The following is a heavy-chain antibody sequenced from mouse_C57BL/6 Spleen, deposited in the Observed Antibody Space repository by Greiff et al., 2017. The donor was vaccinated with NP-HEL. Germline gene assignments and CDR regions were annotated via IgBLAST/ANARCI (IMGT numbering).Heavy chain of an antibody. CDR1: GYTFTTYP. V-gene: IGHV1-47*01. Sequence: VQLQQSGAELVKPGASVKMSCKASGYTFTTYPIEWMKQNHGKSLEWIGNFHPYNDDTKYNEKFKGKATLTVEKSSRTVYLELSRLTSDDSAVYYCARRSEVYYYGSSWFAYWGQGTLVTVSA. D-gene: IGHD1-1*01. CDR2: FHPYNDDT. CDR3: ARRSEVYYYGSSWFAY. J-gene: IGHJ3*01.